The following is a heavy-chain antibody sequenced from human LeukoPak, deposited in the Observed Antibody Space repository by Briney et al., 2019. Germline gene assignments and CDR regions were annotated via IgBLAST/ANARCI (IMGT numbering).Heavy chain of an antibody. D-gene: IGHD5-18*01. CDR2: ISSSSSTI. CDR1: GFTFSSYG. V-gene: IGHV3-48*01. J-gene: IGHJ4*02. Sequence: GGSLRLSCAASGFTFSSYGMHWVRQAPGKGLEWVSYISSSSSTIYYADSVKGRFTISRDNAKNSLYLQMNSLRAEDTAVYYCARELDTAMVPVDYWGQGTLVTVSS. CDR3: ARELDTAMVPVDY.